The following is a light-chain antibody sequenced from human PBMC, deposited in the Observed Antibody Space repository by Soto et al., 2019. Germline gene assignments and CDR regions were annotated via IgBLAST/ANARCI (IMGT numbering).Light chain of an antibody. Sequence: EIVLTQSPATLSLSPGERATLSCRASQSVSSYLAWYQQKPGQPPRLLIYDESNRATGIPARFSGSGSGTDFTRTISSLEPEDFAVYYCQQRSTWPLTFGGGTKVEIK. CDR2: DES. CDR3: QQRSTWPLT. V-gene: IGKV3-11*01. CDR1: QSVSSY. J-gene: IGKJ4*01.